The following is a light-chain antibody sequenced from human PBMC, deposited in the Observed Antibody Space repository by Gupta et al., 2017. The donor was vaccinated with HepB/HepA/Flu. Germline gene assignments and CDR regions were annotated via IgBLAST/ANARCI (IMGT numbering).Light chain of an antibody. CDR2: AAS. CDR1: QSISTF. V-gene: IGKV1-39*01. CDR3: QQTYSTLWT. Sequence: DIQMTQSPSSLSASVGDRVTITCRASQSISTFLNWYQQKPGKPPRLLIYAASALQGGVPSRFSGSGSGTDFALTTSSLQPEDFATYFCQQTYSTLWTFGQGTKVEIK. J-gene: IGKJ1*01.